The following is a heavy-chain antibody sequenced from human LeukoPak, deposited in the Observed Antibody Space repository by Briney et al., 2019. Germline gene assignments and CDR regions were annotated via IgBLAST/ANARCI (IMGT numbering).Heavy chain of an antibody. J-gene: IGHJ5*02. CDR3: TYLRTPYYNDKWLDP. CDR1: GFTITSWS. D-gene: IGHD3/OR15-3a*01. CDR2: ISSGSSPI. Sequence: GGSLRLTCAVSGFTITSWSMNWVRQAPGKGLEWLSYISSGSSPIYYADSVKGRFTISRDDAKNLVYLQMNGLRAEDTAVYYCTYLRTPYYNDKWLDPWGQGALVTVSS. V-gene: IGHV3-48*04.